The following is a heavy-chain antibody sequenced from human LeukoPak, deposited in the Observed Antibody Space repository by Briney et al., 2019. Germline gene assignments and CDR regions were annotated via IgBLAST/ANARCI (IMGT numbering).Heavy chain of an antibody. CDR3: ARGYDSSGYYDFSFYDY. CDR2: IYYSGST. V-gene: IGHV4-39*01. Sequence: SETLSLTCTVSDGSISSGGYYWGWIRQPPGKGLEWIGSIYYSGSTYYNPSLKSRVTISVDTSKNQFTLKLSSVTAADTAVYYCARGYDSSGYYDFSFYDYWGQGTLVTVSS. D-gene: IGHD3-22*01. J-gene: IGHJ4*02. CDR1: DGSISSGGYY.